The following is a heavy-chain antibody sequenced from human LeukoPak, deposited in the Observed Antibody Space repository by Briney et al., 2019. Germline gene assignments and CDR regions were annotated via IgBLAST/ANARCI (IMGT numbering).Heavy chain of an antibody. CDR2: VYCSSNN. CDR3: ARSALDTSGTYYNPQPFDY. D-gene: IGHD3-10*01. Sequence: GSLTLSCAASGFTISTYTMNWVRQPPGKGLEWVSSVYCSSNNNYNPSLKSRVTIFADTSKNQFSLKLTSVTAADTAVYYCARSALDTSGTYYNPQPFDYWGQGTLVTVSS. CDR1: GFTISTYT. V-gene: IGHV4-59*01. J-gene: IGHJ4*02.